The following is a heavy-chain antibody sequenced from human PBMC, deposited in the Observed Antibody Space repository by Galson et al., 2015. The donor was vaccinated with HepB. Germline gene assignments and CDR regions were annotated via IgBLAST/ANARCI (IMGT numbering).Heavy chain of an antibody. CDR3: AKERPSQYISGWDSDY. Sequence: SLRLSCAASGFTFSSYAMSWVRQAPGKGLEWVSAISGSGGSTYYADSVKGRFTISRDNSKNTLYLQMNSLRAEDTAVYYCAKERPSQYISGWDSDYWGQGTLVTVSS. CDR1: GFTFSSYA. CDR2: ISGSGGST. V-gene: IGHV3-23*01. D-gene: IGHD6-19*01. J-gene: IGHJ4*02.